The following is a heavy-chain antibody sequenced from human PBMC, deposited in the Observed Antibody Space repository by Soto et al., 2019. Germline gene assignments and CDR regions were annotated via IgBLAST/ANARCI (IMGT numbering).Heavy chain of an antibody. J-gene: IGHJ4*02. CDR1: GDTISTGGYT. CDR3: ANRSGGFDY. V-gene: IGHV4-30-2*05. Sequence: SETLSLTCDVSGDTISTGGYTWAWIRQPPGKALEWIGHTYHSGNPYYNPSLKSRVTISVDTSKNQFSLKLSSVTAADTAVYYCANRSGGFDYWGQGTLVTVSS. CDR2: TYHSGNP. D-gene: IGHD6-19*01.